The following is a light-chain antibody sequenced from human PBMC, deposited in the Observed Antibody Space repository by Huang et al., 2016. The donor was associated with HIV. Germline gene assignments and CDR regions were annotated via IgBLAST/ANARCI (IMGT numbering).Light chain of an antibody. CDR3: QQRGNPPIT. CDR1: QNINFY. J-gene: IGKJ5*01. V-gene: IGKV3-11*01. Sequence: EVVLTQSPVTLSLSPGERATLSCRASQNINFYLGWYQKKPGQPPRLLIYNTSTRASGIPARCRGSGSVTDFTLTISSLEPEDFVTYYCQQRGNPPITFGQGTRLEIK. CDR2: NTS.